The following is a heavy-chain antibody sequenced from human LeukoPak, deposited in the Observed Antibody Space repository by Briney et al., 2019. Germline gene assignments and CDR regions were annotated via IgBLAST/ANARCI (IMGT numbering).Heavy chain of an antibody. CDR1: GFSFKDAW. D-gene: IGHD5-12*01. CDR3: TRIRGYSAYDFNY. Sequence: PGGSLRLSCAASGFSFKDAWMSWVRQAPGKGLGWVGRIKSKTDGVTTDYAAPVKGRFTISRDDSKNTLYLQVNSLKTEDTALYYCTRIRGYSAYDFNYWGQGTLVTVSS. J-gene: IGHJ4*02. CDR2: IKSKTDGVTT. V-gene: IGHV3-15*01.